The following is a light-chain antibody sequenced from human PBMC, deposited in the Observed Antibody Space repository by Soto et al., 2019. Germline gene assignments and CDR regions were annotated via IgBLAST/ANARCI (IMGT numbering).Light chain of an antibody. V-gene: IGLV1-44*01. J-gene: IGLJ1*01. CDR3: AAWDDSLNGRYV. CDR1: SSNIGSNT. Sequence: QSVLTQPPSASGTPGQRVTISCSGSSSNIGSNTVNWYQQLPGTAPKLLISTNNQRPSGVPDRFSGSKSGTSASLAISGLQSDDEADYYCAAWDDSLNGRYVFGTGTKLTVL. CDR2: TNN.